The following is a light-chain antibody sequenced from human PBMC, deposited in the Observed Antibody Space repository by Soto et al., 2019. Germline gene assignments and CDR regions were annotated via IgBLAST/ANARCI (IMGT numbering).Light chain of an antibody. V-gene: IGKV1-39*01. CDR3: QQSYSTLPIT. J-gene: IGKJ5*01. CDR1: QSISSY. CDR2: AAS. Sequence: DIQMTQSPSSLSASVRDRVTITCRSSQSISSYLNWYQQKPGKAPKLXIYAASSLQSGVPSRFSGSGSGTDFTLTISSLQPEDFATYYCQQSYSTLPITFGQGTRLEIK.